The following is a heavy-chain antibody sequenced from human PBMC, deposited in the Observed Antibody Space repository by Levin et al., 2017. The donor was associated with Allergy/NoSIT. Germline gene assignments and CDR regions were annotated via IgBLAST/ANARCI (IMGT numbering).Heavy chain of an antibody. Sequence: GESLKISCKASGYTFTGYYMHWVRQAPGQGLEWMGWINPNSGGTNYAQKFQGRVTMTRDTSISTAYMELSRLRSDDTAVYYCARAYDILTRVDYWGQGTLVTVSS. CDR3: ARAYDILTRVDY. J-gene: IGHJ4*02. V-gene: IGHV1-2*02. D-gene: IGHD3-9*01. CDR2: INPNSGGT. CDR1: GYTFTGYY.